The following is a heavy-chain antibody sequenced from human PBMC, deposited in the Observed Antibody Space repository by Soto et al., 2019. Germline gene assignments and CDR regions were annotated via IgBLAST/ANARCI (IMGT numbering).Heavy chain of an antibody. CDR2: IIPIFGTA. V-gene: IGHV1-69*12. J-gene: IGHJ3*02. CDR3: ARDPGIVGAGGAFDT. D-gene: IGHD1-26*01. Sequence: QVQLVQSGAEVKKPGSSVKVSCMASGGTFGSYVIRWVRQAPGQGLEWMGGIIPIFGTANYAQKFQGRVTITADESTSTAYMELSSLRSVDTAVYYCARDPGIVGAGGAFDTWGQGTMVTVSS. CDR1: GGTFGSYV.